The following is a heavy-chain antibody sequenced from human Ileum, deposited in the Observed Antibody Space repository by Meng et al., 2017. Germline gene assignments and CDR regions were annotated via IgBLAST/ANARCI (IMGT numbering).Heavy chain of an antibody. CDR1: GGSGGPFSSATW. J-gene: IGHJ5*02. CDR2: IYHSGTT. V-gene: IGHV4-4*02. CDR3: ATRYHDSSPFDP. D-gene: IGHD3-22*01. Sequence: QMQVQESGPGLGKTSGTLSLTCTFFGGSGGPFSSATWWSWVRQSPGKGLEWIGEIYHSGTTTDYNPSFKSRVTISVDQSKNQFSLRLSSVTAADTAVYYCATRYHDSSPFDPWGQGTLVTVSS.